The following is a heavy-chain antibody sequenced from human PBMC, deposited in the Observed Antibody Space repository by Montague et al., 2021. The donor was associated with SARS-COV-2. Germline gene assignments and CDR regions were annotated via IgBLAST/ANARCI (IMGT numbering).Heavy chain of an antibody. D-gene: IGHD3-22*01. Sequence: SETLSLTCTVSGDSISTYYWSWIRQPPGKGLEWIGYIYYNGYTNXNPSLKSRVTISVDTSKNQFSLRLSSVTAADTAVYFCARGGATYYYDTSGYVNAFDTWGQGTMVIVSS. CDR2: IYYNGYT. J-gene: IGHJ3*02. CDR3: ARGGATYYYDTSGYVNAFDT. CDR1: GDSISTYY. V-gene: IGHV4-59*01.